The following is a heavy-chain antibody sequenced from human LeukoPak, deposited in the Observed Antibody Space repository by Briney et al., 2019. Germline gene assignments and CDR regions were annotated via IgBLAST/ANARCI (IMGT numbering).Heavy chain of an antibody. D-gene: IGHD1-26*01. CDR1: GGTFSSYA. J-gene: IGHJ6*02. Sequence: GASVKVSCKASGGTFSSYAISWVRQAPGQGLEWMGRIIPILGIANYAQKFQGRVTITADKSTSTAYMELSSLRSEDTAVYYCARDEVGATRLSHYYGMDVWGQGTTVTVS. V-gene: IGHV1-69*04. CDR2: IIPILGIA. CDR3: ARDEVGATRLSHYYGMDV.